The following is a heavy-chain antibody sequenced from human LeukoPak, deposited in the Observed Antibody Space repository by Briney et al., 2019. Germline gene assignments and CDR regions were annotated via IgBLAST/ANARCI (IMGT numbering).Heavy chain of an antibody. Sequence: PGGSMRLSCAASGFTFSSYWMHWVRQAPGKGLVWVSRINSDGSSTRYADTVKGRFTISRDNAKNTLYLQMNSLRAEDTAVYYCARTSRSSAFDIWGQGTIVTVSS. V-gene: IGHV3-74*01. CDR3: ARTSRSSAFDI. CDR1: GFTFSSYW. CDR2: INSDGSST. J-gene: IGHJ3*02.